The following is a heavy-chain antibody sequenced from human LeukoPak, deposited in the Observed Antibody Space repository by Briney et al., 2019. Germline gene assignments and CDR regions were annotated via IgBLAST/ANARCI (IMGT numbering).Heavy chain of an antibody. CDR1: GFTVSSNY. D-gene: IGHD2-15*01. CDR2: IYSGGST. Sequence: PGGSLRLSCAASGFTVSSNYMSWVRQAPGEGLEWVSVIYSGGSTYYADSVKGRFTISRDNSKNTLYLQMNSLRAEDTAVYYCARDGCSGGSCYSHWGQGTLVTVSS. J-gene: IGHJ4*02. CDR3: ARDGCSGGSCYSH. V-gene: IGHV3-53*01.